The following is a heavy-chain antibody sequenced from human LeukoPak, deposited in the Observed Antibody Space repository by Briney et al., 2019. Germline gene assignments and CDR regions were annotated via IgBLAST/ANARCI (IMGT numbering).Heavy chain of an antibody. CDR3: TTLGYHLDS. Sequence: PGGSLRLSCAASGFAFSAYEMNWVRQAPGKGLEWVSYIGTDTTTYYADSVKGRFTISRDNARNSLYLQMNSLRAEDTALYYCTTLGYHLDSWGQGTLVTVSS. J-gene: IGHJ4*02. CDR1: GFAFSAYE. V-gene: IGHV3-48*03. D-gene: IGHD3-22*01. CDR2: IGTDTTT.